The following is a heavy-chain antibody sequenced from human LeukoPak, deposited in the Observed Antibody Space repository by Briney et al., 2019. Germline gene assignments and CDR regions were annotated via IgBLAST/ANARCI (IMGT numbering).Heavy chain of an antibody. CDR2: IRSKAYGGTT. CDR3: TRAPKRCGGDCYNPPYYYYYYYYMDV. V-gene: IGHV3-49*04. D-gene: IGHD2-21*02. Sequence: PGGSLRLSCTASGFTFGDYAMSWVRQAPGKGLEWVGFIRSKAYGGTTEYAASVKGRFTISRDDSKSIAYLQMNSLKTEDTAVYYCTRAPKRCGGDCYNPPYYYYYYYYMDVWGKGTTVTISS. J-gene: IGHJ6*03. CDR1: GFTFGDYA.